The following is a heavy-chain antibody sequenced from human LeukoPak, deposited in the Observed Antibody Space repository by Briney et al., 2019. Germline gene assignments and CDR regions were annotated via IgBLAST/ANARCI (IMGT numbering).Heavy chain of an antibody. J-gene: IGHJ4*02. V-gene: IGHV4-38-2*01. Sequence: SETLSFTCAVSNYSITSGFYWGWIRQSPGQGLEWIASIYHSGNTYYNPSLQSRVTISVDTSSDRFSLILNSVTAADTALYYCAASPNLDRHDFWGQGTLVTVSS. D-gene: IGHD1-14*01. CDR2: IYHSGNT. CDR1: NYSITSGFY. CDR3: AASPNLDRHDF.